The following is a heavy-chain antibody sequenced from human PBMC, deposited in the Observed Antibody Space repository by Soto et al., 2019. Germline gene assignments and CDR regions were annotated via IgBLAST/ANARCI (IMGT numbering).Heavy chain of an antibody. V-gene: IGHV3-23*01. CDR1: GFTFSSYA. D-gene: IGHD4-17*01. Sequence: PWGSLGVCCASSGFTFSSYAMSWVRQAPGKGLERVSAISVSGGSTYYADSVKGRFTISRDNSKNTLYLQMNSLRAEDTAVYYCAKDSSTTVTTGYYYYGMDVWGQGTPVTVSS. CDR3: AKDSSTTVTTGYYYYGMDV. J-gene: IGHJ6*01. CDR2: ISVSGGST.